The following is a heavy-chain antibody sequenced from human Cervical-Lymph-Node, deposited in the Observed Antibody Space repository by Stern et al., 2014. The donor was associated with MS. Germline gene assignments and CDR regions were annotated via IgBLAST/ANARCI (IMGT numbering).Heavy chain of an antibody. D-gene: IGHD2-2*01. CDR3: AKDLGRGVVVVPLYGLDV. J-gene: IGHJ6*02. CDR1: GFTFSTYD. V-gene: IGHV3-23*04. CDR2: ISASGVVV. Sequence: EEQLVQSGGGLVKPGGSLRLSCAASGFTFSTYDFSWVRQAPGKGLEWVASISASGVVVIYAVSVNGLVTNSRDNSKSMLYLEMQSLRAGDTAVYHCAKDLGRGVVVVPLYGLDVWGRGTTVTVSS.